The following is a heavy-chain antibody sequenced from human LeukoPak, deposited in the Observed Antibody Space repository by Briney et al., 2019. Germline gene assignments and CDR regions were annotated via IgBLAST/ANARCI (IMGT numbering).Heavy chain of an antibody. CDR2: INHSGST. Sequence: SETLSLTCAVYGGSFSGYYWSWIRQPPGKGLEWIGEINHSGSTNYNPSLKSRVTISVDTSKNQFSLKLSSVTAADTAVHYCAREGFYVWGSYRPRDNAFDIWGQGTMVTVSS. J-gene: IGHJ3*02. CDR3: AREGFYVWGSYRPRDNAFDI. D-gene: IGHD3-16*02. CDR1: GGSFSGYY. V-gene: IGHV4-34*01.